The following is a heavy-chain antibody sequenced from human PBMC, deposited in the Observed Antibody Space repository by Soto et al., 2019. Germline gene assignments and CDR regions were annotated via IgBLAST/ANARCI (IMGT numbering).Heavy chain of an antibody. CDR2: INHSGST. CDR1: GGSFSGYY. D-gene: IGHD3-3*01. J-gene: IGHJ4*02. CDR3: AGGPDDYYFDY. V-gene: IGHV4-34*01. Sequence: PSETLSLTCAVYGGSFSGYYWSWIRQPPGKGLEWIGEINHSGSTNYNPSLKSRVTISVDTSKNQFSLKLSSVTAADTAVYYCAGGPDDYYFDYWGQGTLVTVSS.